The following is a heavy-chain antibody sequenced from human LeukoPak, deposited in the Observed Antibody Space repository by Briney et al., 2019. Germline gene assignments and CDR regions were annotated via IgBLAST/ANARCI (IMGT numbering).Heavy chain of an antibody. J-gene: IGHJ4*02. CDR3: ARVPGGVRDDY. CDR1: GFTFSSYA. D-gene: IGHD3-10*01. V-gene: IGHV3-30-3*01. Sequence: GRSLRLSCAASGFTFSSYAMHWVRQAPGKGLEWVAVISYDGSNKYYADSVKGRFTISRDNSKNTLYLQMNSLRAEDTAVYYCARVPGGVRDDYWGQGTLVTVSS. CDR2: ISYDGSNK.